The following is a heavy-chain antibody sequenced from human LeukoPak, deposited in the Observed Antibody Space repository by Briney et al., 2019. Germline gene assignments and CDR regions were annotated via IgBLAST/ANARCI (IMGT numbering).Heavy chain of an antibody. CDR1: GGSISSSSCY. V-gene: IGHV4-39*01. CDR3: ARHNSGWSLNRGFDP. Sequence: SETLSLTYTVSGGSISSSSCYWGWIRQPPGKGLEWIGSIYYSGSTYYNPSLKSRVTISVDTSKNQFSLKLSSVTAADTAVYYCARHNSGWSLNRGFDPWGQGTLVTVSS. J-gene: IGHJ5*02. CDR2: IYYSGST. D-gene: IGHD6-19*01.